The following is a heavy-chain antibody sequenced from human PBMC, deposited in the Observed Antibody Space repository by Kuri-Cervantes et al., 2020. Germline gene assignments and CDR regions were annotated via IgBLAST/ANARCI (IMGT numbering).Heavy chain of an antibody. V-gene: IGHV3-7*01. CDR3: ARLSRGLDI. Sequence: YADSVKGRFTISRDKAKNSLYLQMNSLSAEDTAVYYCARLSRGLDIWGQGTMVTVSS. J-gene: IGHJ3*02.